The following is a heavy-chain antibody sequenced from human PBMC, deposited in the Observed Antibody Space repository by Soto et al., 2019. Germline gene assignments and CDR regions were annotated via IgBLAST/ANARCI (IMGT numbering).Heavy chain of an antibody. CDR1: GGSISNYY. D-gene: IGHD4-17*01. CDR2: IYYSGST. CDR3: ARNYGDYVDY. Sequence: QVQLQESGPGLVKPSETLSLTCTVSGGSISNYYWSWVRQPPGKGLECIGYIYYSGSTNYNPSLRSSITISVDTSKNPFTLKLSSVTAAAASVYYCARNYGDYVDYWGQGTLVTVSS. V-gene: IGHV4-59*08. J-gene: IGHJ4*02.